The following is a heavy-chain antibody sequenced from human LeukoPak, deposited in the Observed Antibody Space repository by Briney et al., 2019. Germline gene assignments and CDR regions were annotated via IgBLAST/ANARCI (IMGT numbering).Heavy chain of an antibody. CDR3: AMIKEG. CDR2: INSDGRTT. J-gene: IGHJ4*02. D-gene: IGHD3-22*01. Sequence: GGSLRLSCAASGFTLSNNWMHWVRQAPGKGLVWVSRINSDGRTTTYADSVKGRFTISRDNAKNTLYLQMNSLRAEDTAVYYCAMIKEGWGQGTLVTVSS. CDR1: GFTLSNNW. V-gene: IGHV3-74*01.